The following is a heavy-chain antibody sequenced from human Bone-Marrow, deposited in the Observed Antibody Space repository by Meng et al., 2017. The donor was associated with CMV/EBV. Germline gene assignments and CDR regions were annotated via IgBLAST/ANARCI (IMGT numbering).Heavy chain of an antibody. CDR3: ARVSSYYIAALPLRYYYGMDV. D-gene: IGHD3-10*01. Sequence: GGSLRLSCEASGFTFSSYAVNWVRQAPGKGLVWVSRINSDGSSTSYADSVKGRFTISRDNAKNTLYLQMNSLRAEDTAVYYCARVSSYYIAALPLRYYYGMDVWRQGTTVTVSS. V-gene: IGHV3-74*01. CDR2: INSDGSST. CDR1: GFTFSSYA. J-gene: IGHJ6*02.